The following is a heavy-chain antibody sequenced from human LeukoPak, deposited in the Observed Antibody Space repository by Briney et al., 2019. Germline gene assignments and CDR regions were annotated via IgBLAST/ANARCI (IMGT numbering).Heavy chain of an antibody. D-gene: IGHD2-15*01. CDR2: MNPNSGNT. Sequence: ASVKVSCKASAYSFSSYDINWVRQATGQGLEWMGWMNPNSGNTGYAQKFQGRVTMTRNTSINTAYMELSGLISEDTAVYFCTRAGGGPIRYFEYWGQGTLVTVSS. J-gene: IGHJ4*02. CDR3: TRAGGGPIRYFEY. CDR1: AYSFSSYD. V-gene: IGHV1-8*01.